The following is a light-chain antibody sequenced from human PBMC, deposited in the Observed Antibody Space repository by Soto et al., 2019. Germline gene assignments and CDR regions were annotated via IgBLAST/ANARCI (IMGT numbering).Light chain of an antibody. J-gene: IGLJ1*01. CDR3: SSYTITTALV. CDR2: EVS. CDR1: SSDVGGYNF. V-gene: IGLV2-14*01. Sequence: QSVLTQPASVSGSPGQSITISCTGTSSDVGGYNFVSWYQQHPGKAPKLMISEVSNRPSGVSNRFSGSKSGNTASLTISGLQTEDEAYYYCSSYTITTALVFGSGTKVTLL.